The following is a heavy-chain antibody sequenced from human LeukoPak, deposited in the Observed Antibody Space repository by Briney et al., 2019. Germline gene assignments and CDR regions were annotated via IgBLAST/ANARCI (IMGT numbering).Heavy chain of an antibody. V-gene: IGHV3-23*01. CDR2: ISGSGGST. CDR1: GFGFSNFW. Sequence: GGSLRLSCAASGFGFSNFWMSWVRQAPGKGLEWVSAISGSGGSTYYADSVKGRFTISRDNSKNTLYLQMNSLRAEDTAVYYCAKIGASTVTFELDYWGQGTLVTVSS. CDR3: AKIGASTVTFELDY. J-gene: IGHJ4*02. D-gene: IGHD4-11*01.